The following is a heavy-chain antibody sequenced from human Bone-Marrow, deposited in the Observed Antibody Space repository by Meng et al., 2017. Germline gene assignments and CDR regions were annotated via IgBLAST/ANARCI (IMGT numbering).Heavy chain of an antibody. CDR3: ARAYCGGDCYVSGWFDP. CDR1: GYTFTSYA. V-gene: IGHV7-4-1*02. CDR2: INTNTGNP. Sequence: QVQLGQSGSELKKPGASGKVSCKASGYTFTSYAMNWVRQAPGQGLEWMGWINTNTGNPTYAQGFTGRFVFSLDTSVSTAYLQISSLKAEDTAVYYCARAYCGGDCYVSGWFDPWGQGTLVTVSS. J-gene: IGHJ5*02. D-gene: IGHD2-21*02.